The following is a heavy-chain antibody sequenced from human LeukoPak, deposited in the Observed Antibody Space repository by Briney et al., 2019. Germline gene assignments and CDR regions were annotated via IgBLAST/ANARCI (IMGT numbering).Heavy chain of an antibody. D-gene: IGHD1-26*01. CDR2: IYYSGNT. V-gene: IGHV4-39*02. CDR3: ARDFLGAGTVGATSGY. CDR1: GGSISSSPYY. J-gene: IGHJ4*02. Sequence: SETLSLTCTVSGGSISSSPYYWGWVRQPPGKGLEWIGNIYYSGNTYYNPSLKTRFTISVDTSKNQFSLRLSSVTAADTAVYYCARDFLGAGTVGATSGYWGQGTLVTVSS.